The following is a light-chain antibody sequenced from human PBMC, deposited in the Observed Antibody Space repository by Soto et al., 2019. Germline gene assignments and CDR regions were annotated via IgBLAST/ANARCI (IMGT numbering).Light chain of an antibody. CDR1: QSISSW. Sequence: DIQMTQSPSTLSASVGDRVTITCRASQSISSWLAWYQQKPGKAPKLLIYDASSLESGVPSRFSDSGSGTEFTLTISSLQPDDFATYYCQQYNSYSGTFGGGTKVEIK. CDR2: DAS. V-gene: IGKV1-5*01. CDR3: QQYNSYSGT. J-gene: IGKJ4*01.